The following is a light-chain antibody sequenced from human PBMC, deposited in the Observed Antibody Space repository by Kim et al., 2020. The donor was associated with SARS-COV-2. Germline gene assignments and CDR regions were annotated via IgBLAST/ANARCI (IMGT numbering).Light chain of an antibody. V-gene: IGLV3-19*01. CDR3: ISRDNSADHVV. Sequence: LGQTGRITCQGDSLRTYYASWYQQKPGQAPILVIHGKNNRPSGIPDRFSGSSSGNTASLTVTGAQAVDEADYYCISRDNSADHVVFGGGTKLIVL. CDR2: GKN. CDR1: SLRTYY. J-gene: IGLJ2*01.